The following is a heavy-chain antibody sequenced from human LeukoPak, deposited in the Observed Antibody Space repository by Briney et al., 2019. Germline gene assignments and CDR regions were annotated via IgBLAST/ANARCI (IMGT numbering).Heavy chain of an antibody. CDR2: INPNSGGT. D-gene: IGHD2-2*01. Sequence: ASVKVSCKASGYTFTGYYMHWVRQAPGQGLEWMGRINPNSGGTNYAQKSQGRVTMTRDTSISTAYMELRSLRSDDTAVYYCARDLGYCSSTSCSILYYYYYGMDVWGQGTTVTVSS. CDR3: ARDLGYCSSTSCSILYYYYYGMDV. V-gene: IGHV1-2*06. J-gene: IGHJ6*02. CDR1: GYTFTGYY.